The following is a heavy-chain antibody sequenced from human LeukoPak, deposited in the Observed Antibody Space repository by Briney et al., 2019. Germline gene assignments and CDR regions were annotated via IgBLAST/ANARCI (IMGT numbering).Heavy chain of an antibody. V-gene: IGHV1-69*13. D-gene: IGHD1-26*01. Sequence: SVKVSCKASGYTFTSYGISWVRQAPGQGLEWMGGIIPIFGTANYAQKFQGRVTITADESTSTAYMELSSLRSEDTAVYYCARAPEWETWWFDPWGQGTLVTVSS. CDR2: IIPIFGTA. CDR3: ARAPEWETWWFDP. J-gene: IGHJ5*02. CDR1: GYTFTSYG.